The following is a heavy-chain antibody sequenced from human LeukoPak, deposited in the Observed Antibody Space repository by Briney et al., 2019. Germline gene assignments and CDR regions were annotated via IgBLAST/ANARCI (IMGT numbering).Heavy chain of an antibody. CDR3: ATFPLVVVVPKSAFDI. CDR1: GGTLTGLS. Sequence: ASVKVSCKVSGGTLTGLSIHWVRQAPGKGLEWMGGYAPEEGETIYAKKFQGRVTMTEDTSSNTVYMQLSSLRSGDAAIYYCATFPLVVVVPKSAFDIWGQGTMVSVSA. CDR2: YAPEEGET. D-gene: IGHD2-2*01. J-gene: IGHJ3*02. V-gene: IGHV1-24*01.